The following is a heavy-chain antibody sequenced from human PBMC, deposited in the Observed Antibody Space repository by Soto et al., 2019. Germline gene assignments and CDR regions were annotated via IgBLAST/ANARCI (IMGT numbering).Heavy chain of an antibody. Sequence: QVHLVESGGGVVQPGRSLRLSCAASGFTFSHYGMHWVRQAPGKGLEWVADISFDGSNKYYADSVKGRFTISRDNSKNTLYLQMNSLRAEDTAVYYCAKGRGTNYYYGMDVWGQGTTVTVSS. V-gene: IGHV3-30*18. CDR1: GFTFSHYG. CDR3: AKGRGTNYYYGMDV. J-gene: IGHJ6*02. D-gene: IGHD3-16*01. CDR2: ISFDGSNK.